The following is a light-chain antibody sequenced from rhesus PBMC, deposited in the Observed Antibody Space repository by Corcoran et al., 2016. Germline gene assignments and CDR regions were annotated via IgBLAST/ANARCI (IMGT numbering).Light chain of an antibody. V-gene: IGKV1-19*01. CDR1: QGINTW. J-gene: IGKJ2*01. CDR2: DAS. CDR3: QQYKDVPYS. Sequence: DIQMTQSPSSLSASVGAKVTITCHASQGINTWLVWYQQKLGKAPKPLIYDASSLQSGVPSRFSGSGSSTYFPLAISGLHPVDFATYYCQQYKDVPYSFGQGTKVEIK.